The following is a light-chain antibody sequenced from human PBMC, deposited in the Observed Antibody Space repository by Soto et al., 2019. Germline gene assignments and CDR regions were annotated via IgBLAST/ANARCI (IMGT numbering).Light chain of an antibody. Sequence: EIVLTQSPATLSLSPGERATLSCRASLNINNFLAWYQQKPGQVPRLLIYDASKMATGVPARFSGSGSGTDFPLTISNLEPEDFAVYYCQKRRNWPVTFGRGTKVEIK. CDR3: QKRRNWPVT. CDR1: LNINNF. V-gene: IGKV3-11*01. J-gene: IGKJ4*01. CDR2: DAS.